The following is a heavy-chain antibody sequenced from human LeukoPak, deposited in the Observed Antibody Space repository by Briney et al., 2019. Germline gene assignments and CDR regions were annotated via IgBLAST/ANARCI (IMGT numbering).Heavy chain of an antibody. CDR2: ISGSGGST. CDR3: VGTNYDFWSGYYLPRFDY. CDR1: GFTFSSYA. D-gene: IGHD3-3*01. J-gene: IGHJ4*02. V-gene: IGHV3-23*01. Sequence: GGSLRLSCAASGFTFSSYAMSWVRQAPGKGLGWVSAISGSGGSTYYADSLKGRFTISRDNSKNTLYLQMNSLRAEDTAVYYCVGTNYDFWSGYYLPRFDYWGQGTLVTVSS.